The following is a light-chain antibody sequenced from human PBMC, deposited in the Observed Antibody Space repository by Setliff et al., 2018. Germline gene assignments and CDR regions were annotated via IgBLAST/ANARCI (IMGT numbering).Light chain of an antibody. Sequence: QSVLTQPASVSGSPGQSITISCSGTSSDVGAYDCVSWYQKHPDKAPKLIICDVNKRPSGVSNRFSGSKSVNTASLTISGLQAEDEGDYYCYSYAGGDTYAIFGGGTKVTVL. V-gene: IGLV2-23*02. CDR1: SSDVGAYDC. CDR2: DVN. CDR3: YSYAGGDTYAI. J-gene: IGLJ2*01.